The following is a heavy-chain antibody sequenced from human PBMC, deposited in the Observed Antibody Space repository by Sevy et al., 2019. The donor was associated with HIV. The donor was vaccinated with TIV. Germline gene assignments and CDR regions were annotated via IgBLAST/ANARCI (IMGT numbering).Heavy chain of an antibody. CDR2: IKSKTDGGTT. V-gene: IGHV3-15*01. CDR3: TTDPTMIVVVITSPVGDI. D-gene: IGHD3-22*01. J-gene: IGHJ3*02. Sequence: GGSLRLSCAASGFTFSNAWMSWVRQAPGKGLEWVGRIKSKTDGGTTDYAAPVKGRFTISRDDSKNTLYLQMNSLKTEDTAVYYCTTDPTMIVVVITSPVGDIWGQGTMVTVSS. CDR1: GFTFSNAW.